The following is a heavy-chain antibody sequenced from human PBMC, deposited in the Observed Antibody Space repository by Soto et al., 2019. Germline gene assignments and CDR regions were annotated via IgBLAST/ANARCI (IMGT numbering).Heavy chain of an antibody. V-gene: IGHV1-69*06. CDR1: GGTFSSYA. J-gene: IGHJ4*02. CDR2: IIPIFGTA. CDR3: ARDNTAVAGTALSLWDY. D-gene: IGHD6-19*01. Sequence: QVQLVQSGAEVKKPGSSVKVSCKASGGTFSSYAISWVRQAPGQGLEWMGGIIPIFGTANYAQKFQGRVTITADKSTSTAYMELSSLRSEDTAVYYCARDNTAVAGTALSLWDYWGQGTLVTVSS.